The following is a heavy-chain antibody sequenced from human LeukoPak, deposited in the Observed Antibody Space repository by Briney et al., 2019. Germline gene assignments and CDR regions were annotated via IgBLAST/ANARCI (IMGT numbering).Heavy chain of an antibody. Sequence: SETLSLTCAVYGGSFSGYYWSWIRQPPRKGLEWIGEINHSGSTNYNPSLKSRVTISVDTSKNQFSLKLSSVTAADTAVYYCAQGRYDILTGYFRYFDYWGQGTLVTVSS. CDR3: AQGRYDILTGYFRYFDY. J-gene: IGHJ4*02. CDR2: INHSGST. V-gene: IGHV4-34*01. CDR1: GGSFSGYY. D-gene: IGHD3-9*01.